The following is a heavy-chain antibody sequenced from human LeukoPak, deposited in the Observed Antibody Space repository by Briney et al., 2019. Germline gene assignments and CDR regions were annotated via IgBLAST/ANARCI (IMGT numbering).Heavy chain of an antibody. Sequence: PSETLSLTCTVSGSSINIYSRNWIRQSPEKGLEWIAYMYYSGTTNYNPSLENRAAISRDLSRHQFSLKLRSVTAADTAVYYCATTDKKRCYINVWGPGTTVIVSS. CDR1: GSSINIYS. J-gene: IGHJ6*01. CDR3: ATTDKKRCYINV. D-gene: IGHD5-18*01. CDR2: MYYSGTT. V-gene: IGHV4-59*12.